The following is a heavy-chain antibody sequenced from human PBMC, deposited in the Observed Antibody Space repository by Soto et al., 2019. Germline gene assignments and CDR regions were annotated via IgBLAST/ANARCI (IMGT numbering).Heavy chain of an antibody. V-gene: IGHV3-30*18. D-gene: IGHD2-2*02. CDR3: AKDLAVVVPAAIYYYYYYGMDV. J-gene: IGHJ6*02. CDR1: GFTFSSYG. Sequence: GGSLRLSCAASGFTFSSYGMHWVRQAPGKGLELVAVISYDGSNKYYADSVKGRFTISRDNSKNTLYLQMNSLRAEDTAVYYCAKDLAVVVPAAIYYYYYYGMDVWGQGTTVTVSS. CDR2: ISYDGSNK.